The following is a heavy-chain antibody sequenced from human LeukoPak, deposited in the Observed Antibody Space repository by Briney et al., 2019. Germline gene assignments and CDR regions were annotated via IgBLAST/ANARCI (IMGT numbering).Heavy chain of an antibody. CDR2: ISAYNGNT. V-gene: IGHV1-18*01. CDR3: ARAPLSSSWPYYFDY. Sequence: GASVKVSCKASGYTFTSYGISWVRQAPGQGLEWMGWISAYNGNTNYAQKLQGRVTMTTDTSTSTAYMELRSLRSDDTAVYYCARAPLSSSWPYYFDYRGQGTLVTVSS. J-gene: IGHJ4*02. CDR1: GYTFTSYG. D-gene: IGHD6-13*01.